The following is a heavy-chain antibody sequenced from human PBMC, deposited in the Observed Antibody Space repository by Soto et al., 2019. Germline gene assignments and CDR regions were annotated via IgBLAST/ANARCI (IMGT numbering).Heavy chain of an antibody. CDR2: IITILGIA. J-gene: IGHJ4*02. Sequence: SVKVSCKASVCTFSSYTISWVRQAPGQGLEWMGRIITILGIANYAQKFQGRVTITADKSTSTAYMELSSLRSEDTAVYYCARDYYKYYDSSGYYRSPAYWGQGTLVTV. V-gene: IGHV1-69*04. D-gene: IGHD3-22*01. CDR3: ARDYYKYYDSSGYYRSPAY. CDR1: VCTFSSYT.